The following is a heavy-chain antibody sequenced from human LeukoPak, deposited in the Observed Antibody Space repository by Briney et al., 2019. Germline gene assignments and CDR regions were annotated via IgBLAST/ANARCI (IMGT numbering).Heavy chain of an antibody. CDR2: TYYRSKWYN. Sequence: SQTLSLTCAISGDSVSSNSAAWNWIRQSPSRGLEWLGRTYYRSKWYNDYAVSVKSRITINPDTSKNQFSLQLNSVTPEDTAVYYCARGPSSSYTDYPSIPRYYYYMDVWGKGTTVTVSS. D-gene: IGHD6-13*01. CDR3: ARGPSSSYTDYPSIPRYYYYMDV. J-gene: IGHJ6*03. V-gene: IGHV6-1*01. CDR1: GDSVSSNSAA.